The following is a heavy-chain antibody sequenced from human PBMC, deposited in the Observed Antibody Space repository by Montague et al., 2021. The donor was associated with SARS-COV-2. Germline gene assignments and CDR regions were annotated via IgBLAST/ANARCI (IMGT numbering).Heavy chain of an antibody. CDR3: ARLLRECTNGVCRTYYYYALDV. D-gene: IGHD2-8*01. CDR1: GGSISGFY. CDR2: IYYSGST. Sequence: SETLSLTCTVSGGSISGFYWCWIRLPPAKGLEWIWYIYYSGSTKYNPSLESRVAVSVDRSKNQVSLSLTSVTAADTAVYYCARLLRECTNGVCRTYYYYALDVWGQGTMVTVSS. J-gene: IGHJ6*02. V-gene: IGHV4-59*01.